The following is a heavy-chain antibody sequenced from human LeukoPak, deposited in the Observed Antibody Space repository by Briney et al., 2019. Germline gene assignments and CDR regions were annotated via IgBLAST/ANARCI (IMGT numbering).Heavy chain of an antibody. CDR1: GGSLSSQY. CDR2: IYYRGST. J-gene: IGHJ5*02. V-gene: IGHV4-59*11. D-gene: IGHD5-18*01. Sequence: SETLSLTCTVSGGSLSSQYWSWIRQPPGKGLEWIGYIYYRGSTSYNPSLKSRVTISVDTSKNKFSLRLNSVTAADTAVYYCARDIISEYSKSHSHFDPWGQGTLVTVSS. CDR3: ARDIISEYSKSHSHFDP.